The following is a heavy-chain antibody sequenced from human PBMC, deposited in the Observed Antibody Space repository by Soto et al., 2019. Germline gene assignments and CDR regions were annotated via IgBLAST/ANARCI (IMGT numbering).Heavy chain of an antibody. CDR3: AIRYQLLYYYYGMDV. CDR1: GGSFSGYY. V-gene: IGHV4-34*01. Sequence: SETLSLTCAVYGGSFSGYYWSWIRQPPGKGLEWIGEINHSGSTNYNPSLKRRVTISVDTSKNQFSLKLSSVTAADTAVYYCAIRYQLLYYYYGMDVWGQGTTVTVSS. CDR2: INHSGST. J-gene: IGHJ6*02. D-gene: IGHD2-2*01.